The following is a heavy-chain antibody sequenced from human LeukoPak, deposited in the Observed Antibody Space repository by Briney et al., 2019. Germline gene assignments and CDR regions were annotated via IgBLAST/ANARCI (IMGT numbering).Heavy chain of an antibody. V-gene: IGHV3-73*01. CDR3: AKALSGSYRAEYFQH. Sequence: GGSLRLSCAASGFTFSGSAMHWVRQASGKGLEWVGRIRSKANSYATAYAASVKGRFTISRDDSKNTAYLQMNSLRAEDTAVYYCAKALSGSYRAEYFQHWGQGTLVTVSS. CDR2: IRSKANSYAT. J-gene: IGHJ1*01. CDR1: GFTFSGSA. D-gene: IGHD1-26*01.